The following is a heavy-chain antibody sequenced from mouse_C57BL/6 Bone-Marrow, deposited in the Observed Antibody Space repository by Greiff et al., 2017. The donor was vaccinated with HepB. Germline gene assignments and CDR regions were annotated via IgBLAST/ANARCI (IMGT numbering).Heavy chain of an antibody. CDR3: TTYYSNLKYYFDY. V-gene: IGHV14-4*01. CDR2: IDPENGDT. D-gene: IGHD2-5*01. CDR1: GFNIKDDY. J-gene: IGHJ2*01. Sequence: DVKLQESGAELVRPGASVKLSCTASGFNIKDDYMHWVKQRPEQGLEWIGWIDPENGDTEYASKFQGKATITADTSSNTAYLQLSSLTSEDTAVYYCTTYYSNLKYYFDYWGQGTTLTVSS.